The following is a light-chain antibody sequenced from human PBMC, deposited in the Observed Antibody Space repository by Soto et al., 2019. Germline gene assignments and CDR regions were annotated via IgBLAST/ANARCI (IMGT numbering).Light chain of an antibody. V-gene: IGKV1-6*01. J-gene: IGKJ4*01. CDR1: QGIRND. Sequence: AIQMTQSPSSLSASVGDRVTITCRASQGIRNDLDWYQQKPGKAPKLLIYAASTLQSGVPSRFSGSGSGTDFTLTIGSLQPEDFATYYCLQDYDYPLTFGGGTKVEIK. CDR2: AAS. CDR3: LQDYDYPLT.